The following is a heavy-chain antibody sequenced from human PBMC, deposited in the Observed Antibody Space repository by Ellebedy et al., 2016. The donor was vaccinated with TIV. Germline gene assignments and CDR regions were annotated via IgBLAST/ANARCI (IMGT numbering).Heavy chain of an antibody. V-gene: IGHV1-18*01. D-gene: IGHD3-16*01. CDR2: ISVYNGNT. CDR1: GYTFTSYG. Sequence: AASVKVSCKASGYTFTSYGISWVRQAPGQGLEWMGWISVYNGNTNYAQKLQGRVTMTRNTSINTAYMELSSLRSEDTAVYFCARGGTKGENNWSDPWGQGTLVTVSS. J-gene: IGHJ5*02. CDR3: ARGGTKGENNWSDP.